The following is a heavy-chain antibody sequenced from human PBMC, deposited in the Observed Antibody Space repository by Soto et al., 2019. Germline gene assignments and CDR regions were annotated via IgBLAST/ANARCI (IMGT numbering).Heavy chain of an antibody. V-gene: IGHV1-3*01. J-gene: IGHJ4*02. Sequence: QVQLVQSGAEVKKPGASVKVSCKASGYTFTSYAMHWVRQAPGQRLEWMGWINAGNGNTKYSQKFQGRVTITRDTSASTAYMELSSLRSEDTAVYYCARDGSGWYYFDYWGQGTLVIVST. CDR2: INAGNGNT. D-gene: IGHD6-19*01. CDR3: ARDGSGWYYFDY. CDR1: GYTFTSYA.